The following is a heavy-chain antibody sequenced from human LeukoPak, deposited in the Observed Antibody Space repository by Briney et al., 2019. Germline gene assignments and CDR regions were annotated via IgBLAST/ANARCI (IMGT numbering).Heavy chain of an antibody. CDR1: GFTFSYYG. J-gene: IGHJ4*02. CDR3: AKEMVLGTGDY. Sequence: GGSLRLSCAASGFTFSYYGMHWVRQAPGQGLQWVAAISYDGSNKYYADSMKGRFTISRDNSKNTLYLQMNTLRGEDTAVYYCAKEMVLGTGDYWGQGTLVTVSS. V-gene: IGHV3-30*18. D-gene: IGHD2-8*01. CDR2: ISYDGSNK.